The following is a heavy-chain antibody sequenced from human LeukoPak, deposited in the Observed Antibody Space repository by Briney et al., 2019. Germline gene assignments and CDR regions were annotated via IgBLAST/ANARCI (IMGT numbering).Heavy chain of an antibody. CDR3: ARELAARPGVRYDY. Sequence: EASVKVSCKASGYTFTSYDINWVRQASGQGLEWMGWMNPNTGNTGYAQKFQGRVTITRNTSISTVYMELSSLRSEDTAVYYCARELAARPGVRYDYWGQGTLVTVSS. V-gene: IGHV1-8*03. CDR1: GYTFTSYD. J-gene: IGHJ4*02. D-gene: IGHD6-6*01. CDR2: MNPNTGNT.